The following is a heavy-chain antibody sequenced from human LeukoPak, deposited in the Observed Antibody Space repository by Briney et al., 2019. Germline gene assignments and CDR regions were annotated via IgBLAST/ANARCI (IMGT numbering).Heavy chain of an antibody. V-gene: IGHV4-39*01. D-gene: IGHD4-17*01. J-gene: IGHJ3*02. Sequence: KPSETLSLTCTVSGGSISSSSYYWGWIRQPPGKGLEWIESIYYSGSTYYNPSLKSRVTISVNTSKNQFSLKLSSVTAADTAVYYCARLNTTVTTKSSAFDIWGQGTMVTVSS. CDR2: IYYSGST. CDR3: ARLNTTVTTKSSAFDI. CDR1: GGSISSSSYY.